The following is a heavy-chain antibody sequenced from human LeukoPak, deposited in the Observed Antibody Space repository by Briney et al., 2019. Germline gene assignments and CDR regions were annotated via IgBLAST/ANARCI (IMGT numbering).Heavy chain of an antibody. CDR3: ARGDFWNGMDV. Sequence: ASVKVSCKASGYTFTGYYMHWVRQAPGQGLEWMGWISDYNGNTNYAQKLQGRVTMTTDTSTSTAYMELRSLRSDDTAVYYCARGDFWNGMDVWGQGTTVTVSS. J-gene: IGHJ6*02. V-gene: IGHV1-18*04. D-gene: IGHD3-3*01. CDR1: GYTFTGYY. CDR2: ISDYNGNT.